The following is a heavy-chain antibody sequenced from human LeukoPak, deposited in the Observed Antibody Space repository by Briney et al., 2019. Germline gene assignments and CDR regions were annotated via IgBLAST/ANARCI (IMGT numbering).Heavy chain of an antibody. V-gene: IGHV1-69*04. Sequence: SVKVSCKASGGTFSSYAISWVRQAPGQGLEWMGRIIPILGIANYAQEFQGRVTITADKSTSTAYMELSSLRSEDTAVYYCARDLRDGYNNDAFDIWGQGTMVTVSS. CDR1: GGTFSSYA. CDR2: IIPILGIA. J-gene: IGHJ3*02. CDR3: ARDLRDGYNNDAFDI. D-gene: IGHD5-24*01.